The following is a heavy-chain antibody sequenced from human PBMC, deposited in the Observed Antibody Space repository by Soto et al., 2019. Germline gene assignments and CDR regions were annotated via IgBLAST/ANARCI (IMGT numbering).Heavy chain of an antibody. J-gene: IGHJ5*02. D-gene: IGHD1-20*01. CDR3: PKSIIAYNAPLDP. CDR1: GFTFSSYA. Sequence: EVQLLESGGGLVQPGGSLRLSCAASGFTFSSYAMNWVRQAPGKGLEWVSVISGSVSSTYYADSVKGRFTISRDNSKNTLQVQRNSLRAEDPAIYYCPKSIIAYNAPLDPWCQGTQVTVSS. V-gene: IGHV3-23*01. CDR2: ISGSVSST.